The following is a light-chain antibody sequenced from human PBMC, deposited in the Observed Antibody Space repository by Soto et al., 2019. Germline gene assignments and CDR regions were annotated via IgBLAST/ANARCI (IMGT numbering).Light chain of an antibody. CDR3: QQRRIWPPGT. CDR1: HSIGDY. Sequence: EIVLTQSPVTLSLSPGERATLSCRASHSIGDYLAWYQLKPGQAPRLLIYDASNRTTGVPARFSGSGSGTDFTLTISTLEPEDFAVYDCQQRRIWPPGTFGQGPKVEI. V-gene: IGKV3-11*01. CDR2: DAS. J-gene: IGKJ1*01.